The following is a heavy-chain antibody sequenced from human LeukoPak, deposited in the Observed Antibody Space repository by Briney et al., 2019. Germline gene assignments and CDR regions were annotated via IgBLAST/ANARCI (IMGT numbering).Heavy chain of an antibody. J-gene: IGHJ6*03. CDR1: GFTFSSYA. V-gene: IGHV3-48*04. CDR3: ATALYYYYMDV. CDR2: ISSSGSTI. Sequence: GGSLRLSCAASGFTFSSYAMSWVRQAPGKGLEWVSYISSSGSTIYYADSVKGRFTISRDNAKNSLYLQMNSLRAEDTAVYYCATALYYYYMDVWGKGTTVTVSS.